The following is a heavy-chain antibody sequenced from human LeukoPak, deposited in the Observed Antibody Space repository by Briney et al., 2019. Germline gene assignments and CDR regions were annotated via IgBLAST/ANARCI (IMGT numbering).Heavy chain of an antibody. J-gene: IGHJ6*03. CDR2: INPSGGST. D-gene: IGHD2-2*01. CDR1: GYTFINHY. Sequence: ASVKVSCKASGYTFINHYIYWVRQAPGQGLEWMGIINPSGGSTIYSQKFQGRVIMTTDSSTSTVYLEMSSLRSDDTAVYYCARGGSDCSSTTCFYYYYMDVWGKGTTVTISS. V-gene: IGHV1-46*01. CDR3: ARGGSDCSSTTCFYYYYMDV.